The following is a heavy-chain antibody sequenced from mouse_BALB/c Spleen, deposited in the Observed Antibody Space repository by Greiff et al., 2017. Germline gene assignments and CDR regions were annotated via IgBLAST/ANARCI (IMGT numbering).Heavy chain of an antibody. D-gene: IGHD1-1*01. J-gene: IGHJ2*01. CDR2: ISYSGST. V-gene: IGHV3-2*02. CDR1: GYSITSDYA. CDR3: ARSVLPHYFDY. Sequence: DVKLQESGPGLVKPSQSLSLTCTVTGYSITSDYAWNWIRQFPGNKLEWMGYISYSGSTSYNPSLKSRISITRDTSKNQFFLQLNSVTTEDTATYYCARSVLPHYFDYWGQGTTLTVSS.